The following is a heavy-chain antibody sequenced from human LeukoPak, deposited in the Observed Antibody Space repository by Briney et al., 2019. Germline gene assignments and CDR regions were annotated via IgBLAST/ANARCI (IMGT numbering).Heavy chain of an antibody. CDR2: MNPNSGNT. J-gene: IGHJ4*02. Sequence: ASVKVSCKTSGYTFNSYDINWVRQATGQGLEWMGWMNPNSGNTGYAQKLQGRVTMTRNTSIRTAYMELSGLRPEDTAAYYCARRNIRFLELDFWGQGTLVTVSS. CDR3: ARRNIRFLELDF. V-gene: IGHV1-8*02. D-gene: IGHD3-3*01. CDR1: GYTFNSYD.